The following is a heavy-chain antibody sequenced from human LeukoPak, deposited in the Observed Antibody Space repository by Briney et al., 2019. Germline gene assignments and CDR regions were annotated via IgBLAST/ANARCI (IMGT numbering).Heavy chain of an antibody. Sequence: ASVKVSCKASGYTFTGYYMHWVRQAPGQGLEWMGWINPNSGGTSYAQKFQGWVTMTRDTSISTAYMELSRLRSDDTAVYYCARGGQWQPDDYWGQGTLVTVSS. CDR2: INPNSGGT. D-gene: IGHD6-19*01. J-gene: IGHJ4*02. V-gene: IGHV1-2*04. CDR3: ARGGQWQPDDY. CDR1: GYTFTGYY.